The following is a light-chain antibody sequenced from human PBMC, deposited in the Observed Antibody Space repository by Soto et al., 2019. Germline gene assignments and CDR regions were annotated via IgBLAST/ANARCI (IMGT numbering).Light chain of an antibody. CDR1: SSDVGGYNY. Sequence: QSVLTQPRSVSGSPGHLVTISCTGTSSDVGGYNYVSWYQQHPGKAPKLMIYDVSNRPSGVPDRFSGSKSGNTASLTISGLHAEDDADYYCCSYAGSYSLYVFGSGTKVTVL. V-gene: IGLV2-11*01. CDR2: DVS. CDR3: CSYAGSYSLYV. J-gene: IGLJ1*01.